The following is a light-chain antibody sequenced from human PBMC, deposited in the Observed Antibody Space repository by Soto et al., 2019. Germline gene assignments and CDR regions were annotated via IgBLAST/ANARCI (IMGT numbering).Light chain of an antibody. V-gene: IGKV1-5*01. Sequence: QMTQSPSTLSASVGDRVTITCRASQNINTWLAWYQQKPGTAPRLLIYDVSTLQSRVPSRFSGSGSGTEFTLTITSLQPDDSAIYYCQQYDGYFGPGTKV. CDR3: QQYDGY. J-gene: IGKJ3*01. CDR2: DVS. CDR1: QNINTW.